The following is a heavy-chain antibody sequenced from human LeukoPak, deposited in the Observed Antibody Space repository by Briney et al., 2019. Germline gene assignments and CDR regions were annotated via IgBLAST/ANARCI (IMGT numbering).Heavy chain of an antibody. D-gene: IGHD3-3*01. CDR2: IYSGGST. Sequence: PGGSLRLSCAASGFTVSSNYMSWVRQAPGKGLEWVSVIYSGGSTYYADSVKGRFTISRDNSKNTLYLQMNSLRAEDTAVYYCAREPYDFWSGQGYYIDVWGKGTTVTVSS. V-gene: IGHV3-53*01. CDR3: AREPYDFWSGQGYYIDV. J-gene: IGHJ6*03. CDR1: GFTVSSNY.